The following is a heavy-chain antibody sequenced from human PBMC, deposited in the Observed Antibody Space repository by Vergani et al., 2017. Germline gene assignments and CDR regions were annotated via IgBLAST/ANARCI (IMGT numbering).Heavy chain of an antibody. CDR3: TCSSGYYVIDY. D-gene: IGHD6-19*01. CDR1: GFTFSDYY. Sequence: QVQLVESGGGLVKPGGSLRLSCAASGFTFSDYYMRWIRQAPGKGLEWVSYISRSGTTIYYPDSVKGRFTISRDNAKNSLYLQMNSLRAEDTAVYYGTCSSGYYVIDYWGQGTLVTVSS. V-gene: IGHV3-11*01. CDR2: ISRSGTTI. J-gene: IGHJ4*02.